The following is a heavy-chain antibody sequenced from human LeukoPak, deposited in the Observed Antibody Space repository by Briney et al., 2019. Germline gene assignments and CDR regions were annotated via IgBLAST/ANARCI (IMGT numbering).Heavy chain of an antibody. J-gene: IGHJ4*02. CDR2: ISGSGGST. CDR3: AKGLSAAGDYYFDY. V-gene: IGHV3-23*01. D-gene: IGHD2-21*01. CDR1: GFTFSNYA. Sequence: GRSLRLSCAASGFTFSNYAMSWVRQAPGKGLEWLSTISGSGGSTYYADSVKGRFTISRDNSKNTVYLQMKSLRVEATAVYYCAKGLSAAGDYYFDYWGQGALVTVSS.